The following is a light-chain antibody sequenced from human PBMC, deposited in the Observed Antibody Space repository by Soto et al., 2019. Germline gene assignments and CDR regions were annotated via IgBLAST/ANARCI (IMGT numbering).Light chain of an antibody. CDR1: QSVNSY. CDR2: NAS. V-gene: IGKV3-11*01. J-gene: IGKJ5*01. CDR3: QQRSKWPLT. Sequence: VLTQSPATLSLSPGEKATRSCRASQSVNSYLTWFQQKPGQAPRLLIYNASNRATDIPVRFSGTGSGTDFTLTISSLEPEDFAVYYCQQRSKWPLTFGQGTRLEI.